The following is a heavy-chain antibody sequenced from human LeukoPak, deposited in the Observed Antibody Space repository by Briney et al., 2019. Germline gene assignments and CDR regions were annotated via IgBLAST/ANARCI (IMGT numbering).Heavy chain of an antibody. CDR2: ISGSGGST. CDR3: ARSPRAVGDAFDI. Sequence: GGSLRLSCAASGFTFSSYAMSWVRQAPGKGLEWVSAISGSGGSTYYADSVKGRFTISRDNSKNTLYLQMNSLRAEDTAVYYCARSPRAVGDAFDIWGQGTMVTVSS. V-gene: IGHV3-23*01. D-gene: IGHD2-2*01. CDR1: GFTFSSYA. J-gene: IGHJ3*02.